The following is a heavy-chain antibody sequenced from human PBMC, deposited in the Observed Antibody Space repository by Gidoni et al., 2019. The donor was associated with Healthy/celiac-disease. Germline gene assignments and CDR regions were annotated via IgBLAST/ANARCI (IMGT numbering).Heavy chain of an antibody. J-gene: IGHJ4*02. CDR3: ARERRQDIVVVVAARAGFYFDY. D-gene: IGHD2-15*01. CDR1: GFTFSSYA. V-gene: IGHV3-30-3*01. CDR2: ISYDGSNK. Sequence: QVQLVESGGGVVQPGRSLSISCSASGFTFSSYAMHWVRQAPGQGLGWVAFISYDGSNKDDADSVKGRFTISRDNSKNTLYLQMNSLRAEDTAVYYCARERRQDIVVVVAARAGFYFDYWGQGTLVTVSS.